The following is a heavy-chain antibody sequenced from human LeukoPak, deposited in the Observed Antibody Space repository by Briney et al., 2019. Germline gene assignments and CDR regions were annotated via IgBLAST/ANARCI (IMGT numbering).Heavy chain of an antibody. CDR2: MSIDGSSR. Sequence: GGSLRLSCAASGFIFSDYYMSWIRQAPGKGLEWLSYMSIDGSSRYYADSVKGRFTISRDNAKNSLYLQMNSLRAEDTAVYYCARAPGYGAAYYFDYWGQGTLVTVSS. CDR1: GFIFSDYY. J-gene: IGHJ4*02. V-gene: IGHV3-11*04. CDR3: ARAPGYGAAYYFDY. D-gene: IGHD1-1*01.